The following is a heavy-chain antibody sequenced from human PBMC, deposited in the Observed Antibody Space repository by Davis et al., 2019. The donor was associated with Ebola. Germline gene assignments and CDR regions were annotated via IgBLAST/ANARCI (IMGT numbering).Heavy chain of an antibody. CDR3: ARRDYGDYGAF. CDR2: ISAFSGNT. CDR1: GYTFTSYG. Sequence: AASVKVSCKASGYTFTSYGISRVRQAPGQGLEWMGWISAFSGNTNYAQKLQGRVTMTTDTSTSTAYMELRSLRSDDTAVYYCARRDYGDYGAFWGQGTLVTVSS. J-gene: IGHJ4*02. V-gene: IGHV1-18*01. D-gene: IGHD4-17*01.